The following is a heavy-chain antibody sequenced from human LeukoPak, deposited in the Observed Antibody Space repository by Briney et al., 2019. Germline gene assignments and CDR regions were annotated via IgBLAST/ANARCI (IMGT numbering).Heavy chain of an antibody. D-gene: IGHD6-13*01. CDR1: GGSISSYY. CDR3: ARVSNEVDY. Sequence: ASETLSLTCTVSGGSISSYYWSRIRQPPGKGLEWIGYIYYSGSTNYNPSLKSRVTISVDTSKNQFSLKLSSVTAADTAVYYCARVSNEVDYWGQGTLVTVSS. V-gene: IGHV4-59*01. J-gene: IGHJ4*02. CDR2: IYYSGST.